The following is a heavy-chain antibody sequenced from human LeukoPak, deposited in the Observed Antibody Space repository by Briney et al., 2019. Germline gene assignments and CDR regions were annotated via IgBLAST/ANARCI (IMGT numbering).Heavy chain of an antibody. V-gene: IGHV4-59*08. D-gene: IGHD6-19*01. CDR1: GGSISSSY. J-gene: IGHJ3*02. CDR3: ARRMAVASTFDI. CDR2: IYYSGST. Sequence: SETLSLTCAVSGGSISSSYWSWIRQPPGKGLEWIGYIYYSGSTNYNPSLKSRVTISLDTSKNQFSLRLSSVTAADTALYYCARRMAVASTFDIWGEGTMVPVSS.